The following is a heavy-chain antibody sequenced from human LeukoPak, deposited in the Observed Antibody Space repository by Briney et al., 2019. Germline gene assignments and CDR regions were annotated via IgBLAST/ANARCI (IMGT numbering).Heavy chain of an antibody. D-gene: IGHD3-10*01. Sequence: QPGGSLRLSCAASGFTFSSYAMSWVRQAPGKGLEWISGISGSGGSTYYADSVKGRFAISRDNSKNTLYLQTNSLRADDTAVYYCAKVPASGTSYKGFDSWGQGTLVTVSS. V-gene: IGHV3-23*01. CDR1: GFTFSSYA. CDR2: ISGSGGST. J-gene: IGHJ4*02. CDR3: AKVPASGTSYKGFDS.